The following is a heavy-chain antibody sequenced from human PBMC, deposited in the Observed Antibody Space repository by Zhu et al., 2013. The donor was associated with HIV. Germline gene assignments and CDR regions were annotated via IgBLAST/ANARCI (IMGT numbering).Heavy chain of an antibody. V-gene: IGHV1-8*01. CDR2: MKPENGNT. Sequence: QVQLVQSGAEVKKPGASVKVSCKTSGSTLTNYDINWVRQAPGQGFEWLGWMKPENGNTGYAQKFQGRVTTTRSTSKTTVYMELSSLRSEDTAVYYCARHAYYDYVRAFDIWGQGTMVTVSS. J-gene: IGHJ3*02. D-gene: IGHD3-16*01. CDR1: GSTLTNYD. CDR3: ARHAYYDYVRAFDI.